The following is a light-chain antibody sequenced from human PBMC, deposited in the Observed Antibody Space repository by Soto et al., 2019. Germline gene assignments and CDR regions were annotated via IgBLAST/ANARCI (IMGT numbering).Light chain of an antibody. CDR1: SGFVGSFSL. Sequence: QSALAQPASVSGSPGQSITISCTGTSGFVGSFSLVSWYQQHPGKAPKVMISEGHRRPSGVPDRFSGSKSGNTASLTVSGLQAEDEADYYCSSYAGSNVVFGGGTKVTVL. V-gene: IGLV2-14*02. CDR3: SSYAGSNVV. J-gene: IGLJ2*01. CDR2: EGH.